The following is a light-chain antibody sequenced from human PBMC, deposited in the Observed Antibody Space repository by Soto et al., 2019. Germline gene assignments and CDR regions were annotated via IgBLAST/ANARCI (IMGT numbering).Light chain of an antibody. CDR1: QSVSSD. CDR3: QQYNSYS. CDR2: GAS. Sequence: EIVMTQSSATLSVSPGERATLSCRASQSVSSDLAWYHQKPGQAPRLLVYGASTRATGIPARFSGSGSGTEFTLTISSLQPDDFATYYCQQYNSYSFGQGTKVDIK. J-gene: IGKJ1*01. V-gene: IGKV3-15*01.